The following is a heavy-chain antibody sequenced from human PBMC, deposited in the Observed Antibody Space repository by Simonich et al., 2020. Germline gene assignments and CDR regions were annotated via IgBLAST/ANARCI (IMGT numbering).Heavy chain of an antibody. V-gene: IGHV1-18*01. Sequence: QVQLVQSGAEVKKPGASVKVSCKASGYTFTSYGISWVRQAPGQGLEWMGWSSDYNGNTNYAQKLQGRGTMTTDTSTSTAYMELRSLRSDDTAVYYCARASRGTWWYYYFDYWGQGTLVTVSS. CDR1: GYTFTSYG. CDR3: ARASRGTWWYYYFDY. J-gene: IGHJ4*02. CDR2: SSDYNGNT. D-gene: IGHD2-15*01.